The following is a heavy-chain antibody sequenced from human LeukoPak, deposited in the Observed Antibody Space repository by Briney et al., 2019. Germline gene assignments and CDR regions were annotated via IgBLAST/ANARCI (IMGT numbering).Heavy chain of an antibody. D-gene: IGHD2-15*01. J-gene: IGHJ1*01. CDR2: LYYSGST. Sequence: SETLSLTRILPGDSLSSYYWSWIPQPPGKGLEWIGYLYYSGSTNYNPSLKSRVTISVDTSKNQFSLKLSSVTAADTDVYYCARDRAPYCCGGSCLWHWGQGTLVTVSS. CDR1: GDSLSSYY. V-gene: IGHV4-59*01. CDR3: ARDRAPYCCGGSCLWH.